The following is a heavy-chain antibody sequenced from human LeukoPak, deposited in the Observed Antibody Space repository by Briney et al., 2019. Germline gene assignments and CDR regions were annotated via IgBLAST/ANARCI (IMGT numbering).Heavy chain of an antibody. CDR1: GGSISSYY. J-gene: IGHJ4*02. CDR3: ARLSSYCSSTSCRSDDY. Sequence: SETLSLTRTVSGGSISSYYWSWIRQPPGKGLEWIGYIYYSGSTKYNPSLKSRVTISVDTSKNQFSLKLSSVTAADTAVYYCARLSSYCSSTSCRSDDYWGQGTLVTVSS. CDR2: IYYSGST. D-gene: IGHD2-2*01. V-gene: IGHV4-59*12.